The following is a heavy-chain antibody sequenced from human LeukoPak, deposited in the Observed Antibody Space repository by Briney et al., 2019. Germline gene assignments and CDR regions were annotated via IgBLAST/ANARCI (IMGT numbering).Heavy chain of an antibody. CDR3: ARGDGYRALVVD. V-gene: IGHV1-69*13. D-gene: IGHD5-24*01. CDR1: GGTFSSYA. CDR2: IIPIFGTA. J-gene: IGHJ4*02. Sequence: SVTVSCTASGGTFSSYAISWVRQAPGQGLEWMGGIIPIFGTANYAQKFQGRVTITADESTSTAYMELSSLRSEDTAVYYCARGDGYRALVVDWGQGTLVTVSS.